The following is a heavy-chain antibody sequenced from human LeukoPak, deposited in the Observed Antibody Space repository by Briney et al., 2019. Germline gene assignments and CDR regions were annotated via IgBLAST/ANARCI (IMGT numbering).Heavy chain of an antibody. D-gene: IGHD6-19*01. CDR1: GFTVSSNY. V-gene: IGHV3-53*01. Sequence: GGPLRLSCAASGFTVSSNYMSWVRQAPGKGLEWVSVIYSGGSTYYADSVKGRFTISRDNSKNTLYLQMNSLRAEDTAVYYCARIKTAVAGRPYYGMDVWGQGTTVTVSS. J-gene: IGHJ6*02. CDR3: ARIKTAVAGRPYYGMDV. CDR2: IYSGGST.